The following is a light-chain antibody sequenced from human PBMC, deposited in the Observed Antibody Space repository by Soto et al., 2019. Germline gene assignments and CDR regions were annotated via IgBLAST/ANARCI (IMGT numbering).Light chain of an antibody. CDR1: QSVSSNY. Sequence: EVVLTQSPGTLSLSPGESATLSCRASQSVSSNYLAWYQQKPGQAPSLLIYGVSTRATGIPDRFSGSGSGTDFSLTISRLEPEDFALYYCQQYFTSPLTFGGGTKVEIK. CDR3: QQYFTSPLT. V-gene: IGKV3-20*01. J-gene: IGKJ4*01. CDR2: GVS.